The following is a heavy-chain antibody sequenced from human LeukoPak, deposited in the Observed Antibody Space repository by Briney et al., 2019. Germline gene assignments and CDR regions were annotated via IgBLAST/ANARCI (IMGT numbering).Heavy chain of an antibody. Sequence: SETLSLTCTVSDYSISSGYYWGWIRQPPGKGLEWIGNIYHSGTTYYNPSLKSRVTISVDTSKNQFSLKLNSVTAADTAVYYCVRYCSSTTCYTRAVDYWGQGTLVTVSS. D-gene: IGHD2-2*02. J-gene: IGHJ4*02. CDR3: VRYCSSTTCYTRAVDY. V-gene: IGHV4-38-2*02. CDR1: DYSISSGYY. CDR2: IYHSGTT.